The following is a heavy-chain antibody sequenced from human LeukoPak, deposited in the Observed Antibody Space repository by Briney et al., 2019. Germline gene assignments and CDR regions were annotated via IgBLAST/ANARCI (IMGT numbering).Heavy chain of an antibody. Sequence: GASVKVSCKASGYSFTMYGISWVRQAPGQGLEWVGWISGFNAYTNYAQKLQGRVTMTTDTSTSTAYMEVRGLRSDDTAVYYCARDHWSHYYGSGGENYFDPWGQGTLVTVSS. CDR1: GYSFTMYG. V-gene: IGHV1-18*01. CDR3: ARDHWSHYYGSGGENYFDP. CDR2: ISGFNAYT. J-gene: IGHJ5*02. D-gene: IGHD3-10*01.